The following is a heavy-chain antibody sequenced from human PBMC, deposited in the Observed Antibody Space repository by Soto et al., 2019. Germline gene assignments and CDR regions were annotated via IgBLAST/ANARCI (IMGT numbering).Heavy chain of an antibody. D-gene: IGHD5-12*01. CDR3: AKDKTESGYDRDTHFDY. Sequence: EVQLVESGGGLVQPGRSLRLSCAASGFTFDDYAMHWVRQAPGKGLEWVSGISWNSGSIGYADSVKGRFTISRDNAKNSLYLQMNSARADDTALYHCAKDKTESGYDRDTHFDYWGQGTLLTASS. CDR2: ISWNSGSI. V-gene: IGHV3-9*01. J-gene: IGHJ4*02. CDR1: GFTFDDYA.